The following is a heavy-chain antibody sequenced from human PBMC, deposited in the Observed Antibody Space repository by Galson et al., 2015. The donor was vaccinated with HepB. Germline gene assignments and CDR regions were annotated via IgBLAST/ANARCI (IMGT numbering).Heavy chain of an antibody. CDR3: ARQEKRTVTTKTGYFDL. Sequence: ETLSLTCTVSGGSISSYYWSWIRQPPGKGLEWIGYIYYSGSTNYNPSLKSRVTISVDTSKNQFSLKLSSVTAADTAVYYCARQEKRTVTTKTGYFDLWGRGTPVTVSS. D-gene: IGHD4-17*01. V-gene: IGHV4-59*08. CDR2: IYYSGST. CDR1: GGSISSYY. J-gene: IGHJ2*01.